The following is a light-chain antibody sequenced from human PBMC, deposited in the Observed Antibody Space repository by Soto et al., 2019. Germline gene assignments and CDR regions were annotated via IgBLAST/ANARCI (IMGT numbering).Light chain of an antibody. V-gene: IGKV1-9*01. CDR2: SAS. CDR3: QQLNSFPL. Sequence: DIQLTQSPSPLSASVGDRVTVTCRASQDIGSYVAWYQQKPGEGPKLLIYSASTLQRGVPSRFSGSGSGTEFTLTITSLQPEDFATYYCQQLNSFPLFGPGTKVDIK. CDR1: QDIGSY. J-gene: IGKJ3*01.